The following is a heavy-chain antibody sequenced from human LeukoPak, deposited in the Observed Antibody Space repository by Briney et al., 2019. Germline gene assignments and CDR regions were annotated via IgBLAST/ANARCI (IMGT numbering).Heavy chain of an antibody. CDR3: AKDLWSGYFRFDY. CDR2: IRYDGSNK. CDR1: GFTFSSYG. V-gene: IGHV3-30*02. D-gene: IGHD3-3*01. Sequence: GGSLGLSCAASGFTFSSYGMHWVGQAPGKGLGGVAFIRYDGSNKYYADSVKGRFTISRDNSKNTLYLQMNSLRAEDTAVYYCAKDLWSGYFRFDYWGQGTLVTVSS. J-gene: IGHJ4*02.